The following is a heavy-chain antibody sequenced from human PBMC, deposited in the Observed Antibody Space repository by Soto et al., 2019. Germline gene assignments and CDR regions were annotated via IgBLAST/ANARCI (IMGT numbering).Heavy chain of an antibody. CDR3: ARGFCSGGSCEGAVDV. J-gene: IGHJ6*02. V-gene: IGHV4-39*01. CDR1: GGYVGLPPNY. Sequence: SETLSLTGNDSGGYVGLPPNYLGWIRQSPGKGLEWIGNIYYSGSTYYNPSLETRVTIADDKSKNQFSLKLTSVTAADTAVYYRARGFCSGGSCEGAVDVWGQGTTVKVSS. CDR2: IYYSGST. D-gene: IGHD2-15*01.